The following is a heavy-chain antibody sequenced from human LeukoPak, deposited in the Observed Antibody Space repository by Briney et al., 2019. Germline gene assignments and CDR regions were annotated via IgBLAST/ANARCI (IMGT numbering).Heavy chain of an antibody. J-gene: IGHJ4*02. CDR1: GGTFSSYA. CDR2: IIPILGIA. Sequence: GSSVKVSCKASGGTFSSYAISWVRQAPGQGLEWMGRIIPILGIANYAQKFQGRVTITADKSTSTAYMELSSLRSEDTAVYYCARLAEWADYSDYWGQGTLVTVSS. CDR3: ARLAEWADYSDY. D-gene: IGHD1-26*01. V-gene: IGHV1-69*04.